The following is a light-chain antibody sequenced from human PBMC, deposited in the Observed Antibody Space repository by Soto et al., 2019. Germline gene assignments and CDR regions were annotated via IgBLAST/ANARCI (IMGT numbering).Light chain of an antibody. Sequence: SVLTQPRSVSGSPGQSVTISCTGTSSDVGGYNYVSWYQQHPGNAPKLMIYDVSKRPSGVPDRFSGSKSGNTASLTISGLQAEDEADYYCCSYAGSSLFGGGTKVTVL. CDR1: SSDVGGYNY. J-gene: IGLJ2*01. V-gene: IGLV2-11*01. CDR3: CSYAGSSL. CDR2: DVS.